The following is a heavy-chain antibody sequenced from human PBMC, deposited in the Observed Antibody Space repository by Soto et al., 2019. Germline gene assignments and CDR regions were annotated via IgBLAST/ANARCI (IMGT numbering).Heavy chain of an antibody. V-gene: IGHV3-23*01. J-gene: IGHJ4*02. D-gene: IGHD3-10*01. CDR3: VKDQGLLVRGVIIAYFDY. Sequence: PGGSLRLSCAASGFTFSSYAMSWVRQAPGKGLEWVSAISGSGGSTYYADSVKGRFTISRDNSKNTLYLQMNSLRAEDTAVYYCVKDQGLLVRGVIIAYFDYWGQGTLVTVSS. CDR1: GFTFSSYA. CDR2: ISGSGGST.